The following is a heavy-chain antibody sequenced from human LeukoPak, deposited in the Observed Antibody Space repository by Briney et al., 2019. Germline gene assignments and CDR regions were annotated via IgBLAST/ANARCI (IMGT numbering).Heavy chain of an antibody. CDR3: ARSGYYSSGKYLPNWFDP. Sequence: GESLKISCKASGYSFTKYWIGWVRQMPGKGLEWMGSIYAGDSDTRYSPSFQGQVTISVDKSTDTAYLQWSSLKASDTAMYYCARSGYYSSGKYLPNWFDPWGQGTLVTVSS. CDR2: IYAGDSDT. V-gene: IGHV5-51*01. CDR1: GYSFTKYW. J-gene: IGHJ5*02. D-gene: IGHD3-10*01.